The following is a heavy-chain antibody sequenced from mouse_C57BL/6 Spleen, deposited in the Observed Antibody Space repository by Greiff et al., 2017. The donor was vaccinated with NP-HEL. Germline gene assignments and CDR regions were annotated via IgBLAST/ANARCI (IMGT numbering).Heavy chain of an antibody. Sequence: VQLQQSGPELVKPGASVKISCKASGYTFTDYYMNWVKQSHGKSLEWIGDINPNNGGTSYNQKFKGKATLTVDKSSSTAYMELRSVTSEDAAVYYCARRQLRRRSPAWFAYWGQGTLVTVSA. CDR3: ARRQLRRRSPAWFAY. J-gene: IGHJ3*01. CDR1: GYTFTDYY. CDR2: INPNNGGT. V-gene: IGHV1-26*01. D-gene: IGHD3-2*02.